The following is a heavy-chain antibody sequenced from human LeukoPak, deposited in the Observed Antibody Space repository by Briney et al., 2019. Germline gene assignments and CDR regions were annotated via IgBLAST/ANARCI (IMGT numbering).Heavy chain of an antibody. CDR1: GGSISSSSYY. J-gene: IGHJ4*02. CDR3: ARLWFLPITVVRGGFDY. Sequence: KSSETLSLTCTVSGGSISSSSYYWGWIRQPPGKGLEWIGSIYYSESTYYNPSLNSRVTISVYTSKNQFSLKLSSVTAADPAVYHCARLWFLPITVVRGGFDYWGQGTLVTVSS. V-gene: IGHV4-39*01. D-gene: IGHD3-10*01. CDR2: IYYSEST.